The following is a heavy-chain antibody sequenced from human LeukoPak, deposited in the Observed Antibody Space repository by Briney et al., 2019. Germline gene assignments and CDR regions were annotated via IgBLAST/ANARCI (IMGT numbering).Heavy chain of an antibody. CDR1: GYNFASYW. Sequence: GESLKISCKGSGYNFASYWIGWVRQMPGRGLEWMGIIYPGDCDIRYSPSFQGQFTISADKSISTAYLQWSSLKASDTAMYYCARHEYSNYVFDYWGQGTLVTVSS. CDR2: IYPGDCDI. CDR3: ARHEYSNYVFDY. D-gene: IGHD4-11*01. J-gene: IGHJ4*02. V-gene: IGHV5-51*01.